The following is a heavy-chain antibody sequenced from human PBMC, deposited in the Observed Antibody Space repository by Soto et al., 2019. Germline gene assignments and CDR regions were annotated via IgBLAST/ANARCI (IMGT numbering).Heavy chain of an antibody. Sequence: EVQLVESGGGLVKPGGSLRLSCAASGFTFSSYSMNWVRQAPGKGLEWVSSISSSSSYIYYADSVKGRFTIARDNAKNSLYLQMNSLRAEDTAVYYCARGDRGQLVRHWGQGTLVTVSS. J-gene: IGHJ4*02. CDR1: GFTFSSYS. CDR2: ISSSSSYI. V-gene: IGHV3-21*01. CDR3: ARGDRGQLVRH. D-gene: IGHD6-13*01.